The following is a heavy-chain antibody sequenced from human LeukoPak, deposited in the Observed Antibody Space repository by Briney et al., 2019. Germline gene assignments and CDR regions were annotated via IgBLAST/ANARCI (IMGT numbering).Heavy chain of an antibody. CDR3: ARVLRRSRSYLDY. V-gene: IGHV4-59*01. CDR1: GGSISSYY. CDR2: FYYSGST. J-gene: IGHJ4*02. Sequence: SETLSLTCTVSGGSISSYYWSWIRQPPGKGLEWIGYFYYSGSTNYNPSLKSRVTISVDTSKNQFSLKLSSVTAADTAVYYCARVLRRSRSYLDYWGQGTLVTVSS. D-gene: IGHD1-14*01.